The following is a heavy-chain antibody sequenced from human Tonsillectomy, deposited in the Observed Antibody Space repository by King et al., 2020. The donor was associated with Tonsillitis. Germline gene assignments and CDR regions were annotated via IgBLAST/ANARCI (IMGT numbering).Heavy chain of an antibody. D-gene: IGHD3-22*01. Sequence: QLVQSGAEVKKPGESLKISCKGSGYSFTSYWIAWVRQMPGRGLEWVGIIYPGDSDTRYSPSFQGQVTFSADKSISTAYLQWRSLKASDTAMFYCARQVDYYDSSGYRRYFDYWGQGTPVTVSS. CDR1: GYSFTSYW. CDR3: ARQVDYYDSSGYRRYFDY. V-gene: IGHV5-51*01. J-gene: IGHJ4*02. CDR2: IYPGDSDT.